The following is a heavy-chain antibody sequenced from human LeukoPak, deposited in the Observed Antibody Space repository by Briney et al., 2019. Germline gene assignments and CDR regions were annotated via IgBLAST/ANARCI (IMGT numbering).Heavy chain of an antibody. CDR1: GGSISSSSYY. V-gene: IGHV4-39*07. J-gene: IGHJ4*02. D-gene: IGHD1-1*01. Sequence: SETLSLSCTVSGGSISSSSYYWGWIRQPPGKGLEWIGSIYYSGSTYYNPSLKSRVTISVDTSKNQFSLKLSSVTAADTAVYYCARVPQLEHGGEFDYWGQGTLVTVSS. CDR2: IYYSGST. CDR3: ARVPQLEHGGEFDY.